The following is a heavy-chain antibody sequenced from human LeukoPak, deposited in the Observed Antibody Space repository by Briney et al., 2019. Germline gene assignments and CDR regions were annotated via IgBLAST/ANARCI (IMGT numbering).Heavy chain of an antibody. J-gene: IGHJ4*02. CDR3: ARAPASSYFDY. Sequence: PSETLSLTCAVYGGSFSGYYWSWIRKPPGKGLEWIGEINHSGSTNYNPSLKSRVTISVDTSKNQFSLKLSSVTAADTAVYYCARAPASSYFDYWGQGTLVTVSS. CDR1: GGSFSGYY. CDR2: INHSGST. V-gene: IGHV4-34*01. D-gene: IGHD1-26*01.